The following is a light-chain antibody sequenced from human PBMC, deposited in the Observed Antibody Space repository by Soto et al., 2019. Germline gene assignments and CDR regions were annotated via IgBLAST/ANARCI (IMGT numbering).Light chain of an antibody. J-gene: IGKJ1*01. Sequence: IQVTQALSAMSASVGVRVTITFRASQDISHYLAWLQQKPGKVPKLLIFAVSNLESGVPARFRGTGSGREFTLTLTSLQPEEFPTYYRLEYNSYPWPFGQRNKVDI. CDR3: LEYNSYPWP. V-gene: IGKV1-17*03. CDR2: AVS. CDR1: QDISHY.